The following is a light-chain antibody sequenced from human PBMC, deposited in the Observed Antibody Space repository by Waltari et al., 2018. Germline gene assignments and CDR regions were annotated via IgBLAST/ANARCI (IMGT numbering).Light chain of an antibody. CDR2: DAS. V-gene: IGKV3-11*01. Sequence: ELVLTQSPATLSLSPGERATLSYRASQSVRSHLAWYQQKPGQAPRLLSYDASSRATGIPDRFSGSGSGTDFTLTISSLEPEDFAVYYCQQRSDWRTFGQGTKVEIK. CDR3: QQRSDWRT. CDR1: QSVRSH. J-gene: IGKJ1*01.